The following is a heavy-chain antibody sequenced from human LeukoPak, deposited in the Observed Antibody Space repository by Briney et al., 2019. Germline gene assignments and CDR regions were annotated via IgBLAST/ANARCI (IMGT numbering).Heavy chain of an antibody. J-gene: IGHJ4*02. V-gene: IGHV5-51*01. Sequence: GESLKISCKGSGYSFTSYWIGWVRQMPGKGLEWMGVIYPGDSDTRYSPSFQGQVTISADKSISTAYLQWSSLKASDTAMYYCARGGAIEMATTKFDYWGQGTLVTVSS. CDR1: GYSFTSYW. CDR2: IYPGDSDT. CDR3: ARGGAIEMATTKFDY. D-gene: IGHD5-24*01.